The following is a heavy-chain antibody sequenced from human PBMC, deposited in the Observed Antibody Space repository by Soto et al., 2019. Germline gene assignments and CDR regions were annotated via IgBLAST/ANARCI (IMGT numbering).Heavy chain of an antibody. CDR1: GGSIDYYH. D-gene: IGHD6-13*01. Sequence: SETLSLTCTVSGGSIDYYHWTWIRQPPGKGLEWIGYVSDSGRTSYNPSLQGRVTISVDSSRNQFSLRLTSVTAADTAVYYCARDSTRWFPYYGVDVWGPGTSVT. V-gene: IGHV4-59*01. CDR3: ARDSTRWFPYYGVDV. J-gene: IGHJ6*02. CDR2: VSDSGRT.